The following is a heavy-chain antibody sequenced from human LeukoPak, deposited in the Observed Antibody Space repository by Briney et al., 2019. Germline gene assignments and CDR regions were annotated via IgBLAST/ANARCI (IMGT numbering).Heavy chain of an antibody. CDR3: ARETRREEYYYDSSGYYLSY. J-gene: IGHJ4*02. CDR1: GYTFTSYY. D-gene: IGHD3-22*01. Sequence: ASVKVSCKASGYTFTSYYMHWVRQAPGQGLEWMGIINPSGGSTSYAQKFQGRVTMTRDTSTSIVYMELSSLRSEDTAVYYCARETRREEYYYDSSGYYLSYWGQGTLVTVSS. V-gene: IGHV1-46*01. CDR2: INPSGGST.